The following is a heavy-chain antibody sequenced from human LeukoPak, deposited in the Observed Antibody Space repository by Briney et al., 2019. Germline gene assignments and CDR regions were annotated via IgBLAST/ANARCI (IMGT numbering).Heavy chain of an antibody. CDR1: GYSFTGYY. V-gene: IGHV1-2*02. D-gene: IGHD5-24*01. CDR3: ARHRDGPGLYYFDF. Sequence: GASVKVSCKASGYSFTGYYIHWVRQAPGQGPECMGWINPKSGGTNYAQKFQGRVTMTRDTSITTAYMELSRLMSDDTAVYYCARHRDGPGLYYFDFWGQGTLVTVSS. J-gene: IGHJ4*02. CDR2: INPKSGGT.